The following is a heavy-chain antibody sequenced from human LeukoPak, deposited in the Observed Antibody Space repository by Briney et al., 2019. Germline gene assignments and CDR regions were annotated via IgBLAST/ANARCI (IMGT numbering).Heavy chain of an antibody. CDR2: INAGSGNT. J-gene: IGHJ4*02. CDR1: GYTFTNYA. V-gene: IGHV1-3*01. D-gene: IGHD6-13*01. Sequence: ASVKVSCKATGYTFTNYAMHWVRQAPGQRLEWMGWINAGSGNTKYSQNFQGRVTISRDTSATIVYVELSSLRSEDTAVYYCARVPFIASTGTLYFDYWGRGTLVTVSS. CDR3: ARVPFIASTGTLYFDY.